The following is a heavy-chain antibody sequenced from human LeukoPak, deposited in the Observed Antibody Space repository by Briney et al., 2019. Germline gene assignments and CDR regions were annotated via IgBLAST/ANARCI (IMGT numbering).Heavy chain of an antibody. CDR1: GFAFSNYG. V-gene: IGHV3-30*02. CDR3: VKDNPLDY. J-gene: IGHJ4*02. CDR2: IRYDGNIK. Sequence: GGSLRLSCGASGFAFSNYGMLWVRQSPGKGLEWVAFIRYDGNIKLYADSMKGRFTISRDNSKNTLYLHINSLRAEDTALYYCVKDNPLDYWGQGTLVIVSS.